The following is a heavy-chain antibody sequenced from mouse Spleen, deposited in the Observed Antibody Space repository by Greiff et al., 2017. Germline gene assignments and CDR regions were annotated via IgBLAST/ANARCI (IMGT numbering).Heavy chain of an antibody. D-gene: IGHD3-2*01. CDR1: GYAFSSSW. CDR3: ARQLGLPSYAMDY. V-gene: IGHV1-82*01. J-gene: IGHJ4*01. CDR2: IYPGDGDT. Sequence: VQLQQSGPELVKPGASVKISCKASGYAFSSSWMNWVKQRPGKGLEWIGRIYPGDGDTNYNGKFKGKATLTADKSSSTAYMQLSSLTSEDSAVYFCARQLGLPSYAMDYWGQGTSVTVSS.